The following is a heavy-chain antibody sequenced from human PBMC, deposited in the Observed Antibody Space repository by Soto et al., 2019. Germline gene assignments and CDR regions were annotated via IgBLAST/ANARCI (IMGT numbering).Heavy chain of an antibody. J-gene: IGHJ4*02. CDR3: AHKIDVPAGMLDH. CDR2: IAGKT. V-gene: IGHV3-23*01. D-gene: IGHD2-2*01. CDR1: GFTLSNSV. Sequence: EVHLLQSGGGLVQPGGSLRLSCATSGFTLSNSVMSWVRQAPGKGLEWVSTIAGKTYYSDSVKGRFTISRDNSQSTLYLQLNSLRAEGTAVYYCAHKIDVPAGMLDHWGQGTLVTLSS.